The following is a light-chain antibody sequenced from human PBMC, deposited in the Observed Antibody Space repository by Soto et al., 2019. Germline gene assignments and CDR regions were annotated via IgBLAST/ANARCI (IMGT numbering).Light chain of an antibody. Sequence: EIVMTQSPATLSVSPGERATLSCRASQSVSSNLAWYQQKPGQAPRLLIYGASTRDTGIPARFSGSGSGTEVTLTISSLQSEDFAVYYWQQYNNWPPLTFGGGTKVEIK. CDR3: QQYNNWPPLT. V-gene: IGKV3-15*01. J-gene: IGKJ4*01. CDR2: GAS. CDR1: QSVSSN.